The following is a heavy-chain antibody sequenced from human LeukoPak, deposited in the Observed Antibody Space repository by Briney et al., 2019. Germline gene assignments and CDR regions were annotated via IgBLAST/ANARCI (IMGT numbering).Heavy chain of an antibody. V-gene: IGHV1-18*01. Sequence: GASVKVSCKASGYTFTSYGISWVRQAPGQGLARMGWISAYNGNTNYAQKLQGRVTMTTDTSTSTAYMELRSLRSHDTAVYYCAREGYYDFWSGLSPDYYYYYMDVWGKGTTVTVSS. CDR1: GYTFTSYG. CDR2: ISAYNGNT. D-gene: IGHD3-3*01. J-gene: IGHJ6*03. CDR3: AREGYYDFWSGLSPDYYYYYMDV.